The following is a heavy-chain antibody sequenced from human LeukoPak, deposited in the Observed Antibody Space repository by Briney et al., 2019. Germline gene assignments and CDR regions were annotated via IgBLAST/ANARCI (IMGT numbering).Heavy chain of an antibody. D-gene: IGHD1-26*01. CDR2: ISGSGGST. J-gene: IGHJ3*01. V-gene: IGHV3-23*01. Sequence: GGSLRLSCAATGFTFSSYGMSWVRQAPGKGLEWVSAISGSGGSTYYADSVKGRFTISRDNSKNTLYLQMNSLRAEDTAVYYCAKDRGGSYYVECTFDVWGQGTMVTVSS. CDR1: GFTFSSYG. CDR3: AKDRGGSYYVECTFDV.